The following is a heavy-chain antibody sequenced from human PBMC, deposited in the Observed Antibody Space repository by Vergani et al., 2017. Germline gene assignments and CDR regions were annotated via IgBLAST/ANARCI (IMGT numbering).Heavy chain of an antibody. CDR2: ISGSGGST. CDR3: AKGGSAYCGGDCYNDY. CDR1: GFTFSSYA. V-gene: IGHV3-23*04. J-gene: IGHJ4*02. Sequence: VQLVESGGGVVQPGRSLRLSCAASGFTFSSYAMSWVRQAPGKGLEWVSAISGSGGSTYYADSVKGRFTISRDNSKNTLYLQMNSLRAEDTAVYYCAKGGSAYCGGDCYNDYWGQGTLVTVSS. D-gene: IGHD2-21*02.